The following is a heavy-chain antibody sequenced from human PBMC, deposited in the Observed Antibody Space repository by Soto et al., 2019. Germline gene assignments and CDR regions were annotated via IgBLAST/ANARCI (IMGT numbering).Heavy chain of an antibody. V-gene: IGHV3-53*01. Sequence: AGGSLRLSCAASGFTVSSNYMSWVRQAPGKGLEWVSVIYSGGSTYYADSVKGRFTISRDNSKNTLYLQMNSLRAEDTAVYYCARVGPVIKLFDPCGQGTLVTGSA. CDR1: GFTVSSNY. CDR2: IYSGGST. CDR3: ARVGPVIKLFDP. J-gene: IGHJ5*02.